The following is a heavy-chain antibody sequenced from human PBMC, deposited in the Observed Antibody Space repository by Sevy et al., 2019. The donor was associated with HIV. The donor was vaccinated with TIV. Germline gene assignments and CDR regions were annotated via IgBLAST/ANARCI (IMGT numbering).Heavy chain of an antibody. D-gene: IGHD3-22*01. V-gene: IGHV3-21*01. CDR3: ARGPYYYDSSGYYYPFDY. J-gene: IGHJ4*02. Sequence: GGSLRLSCAASGFTFSSYSMNWVRQAPGKGLEWVSSISSSSSYIYYADSVKGRFTISRDNAKNSLYLQMNSLRAEDTAVYYCARGPYYYDSSGYYYPFDYWGQGTLVTVSS. CDR1: GFTFSSYS. CDR2: ISSSSSYI.